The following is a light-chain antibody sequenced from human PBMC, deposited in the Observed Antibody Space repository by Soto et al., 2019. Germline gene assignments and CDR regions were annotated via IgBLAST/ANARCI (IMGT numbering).Light chain of an antibody. V-gene: IGKV3-11*01. CDR3: QHRSNWPPLT. CDR2: DAS. J-gene: IGKJ4*01. CDR1: QNISNN. Sequence: EIVLTQSPATLSLSPGERATLSCRASQNISNNLAWYQQKRGQPPRLLIYDASSRATGIPDRFTGRGSGTDFTLTISGLEPEDLAVYYCQHRSNWPPLTFGGGTKVEIK.